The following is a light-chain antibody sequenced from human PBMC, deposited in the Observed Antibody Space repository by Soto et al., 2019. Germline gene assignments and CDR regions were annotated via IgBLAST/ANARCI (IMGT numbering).Light chain of an antibody. Sequence: QSVLTQPRSVSGSPGQSVTTSCTGTNSDVGAYNYVSWYQQHPGKAPKLMLYDVSRRPSGVPDRFSGSKSGNTASLTVSGLQAEDEADYYCCSYAGSRVFGTGTKLTVL. V-gene: IGLV2-11*01. CDR1: NSDVGAYNY. J-gene: IGLJ1*01. CDR2: DVS. CDR3: CSYAGSRV.